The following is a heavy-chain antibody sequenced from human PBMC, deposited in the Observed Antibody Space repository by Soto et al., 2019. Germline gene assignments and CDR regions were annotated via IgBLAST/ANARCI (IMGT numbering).Heavy chain of an antibody. CDR3: ARRGYSSSWYRVSLTP. CDR2: INHSGST. CDR1: GGSFSGYY. D-gene: IGHD6-13*01. Sequence: QVQLQQWGAGLLKPSETLSLTCAVYGGSFSGYYWSWIRQPPGKGLEWIGEINHSGSTNYNPSLKSRVTISVDTSKNQFALKLSSGTAADTAVYYCARRGYSSSWYRVSLTPWGQGTLVTVSS. J-gene: IGHJ5*02. V-gene: IGHV4-34*01.